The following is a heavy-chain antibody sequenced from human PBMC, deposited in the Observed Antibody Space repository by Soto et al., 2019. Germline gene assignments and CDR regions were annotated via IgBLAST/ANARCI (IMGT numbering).Heavy chain of an antibody. CDR3: AHTWGLPFDY. D-gene: IGHD3-16*01. CDR1: GFSLRTTGVG. J-gene: IGHJ4*02. CDR2: IYWNDDK. V-gene: IGHV2-5*01. Sequence: QITLKESGPTLVEPTQTLTLTCTYSGFSLRTTGVGVGWIRQPPGKALEWLGIIYWNDDKRYSPSLKNRFTHTTDISTSQAVLTMTNMDPVATATYSCAHTWGLPFDYWGQGTLVIVSS.